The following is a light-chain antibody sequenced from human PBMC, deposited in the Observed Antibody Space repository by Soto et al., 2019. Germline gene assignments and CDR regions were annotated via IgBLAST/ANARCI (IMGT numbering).Light chain of an antibody. V-gene: IGLV1-40*01. Sequence: HSALTQPPSVSGAPGQRVTISCTGSSSNIGAGYDVHWYQQLPGTAPKLLIYDDSNRPSGVPDRFSDSKSGTSASLAITGLQAEDEADYYCQSYDSSLSGYVFGTGTKVTVL. J-gene: IGLJ1*01. CDR3: QSYDSSLSGYV. CDR2: DDS. CDR1: SSNIGAGYD.